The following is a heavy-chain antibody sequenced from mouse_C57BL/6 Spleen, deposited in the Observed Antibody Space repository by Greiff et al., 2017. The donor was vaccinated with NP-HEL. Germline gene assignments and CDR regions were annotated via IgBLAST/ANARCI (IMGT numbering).Heavy chain of an antibody. CDR3: ARCYGNFYWYFDV. V-gene: IGHV1-50*01. CDR2: IDPSDSYT. D-gene: IGHD2-1*01. Sequence: QVQLQQPGAELVKPGASVKLSCKASGYTFTSYWMQCVKQRPGQGLEWIGEIDPSDSYTNYNQKFKGKATLTVDTSSSTAYMQLSSLTSEDSAVYYCARCYGNFYWYFDVWGTGTTVTVSS. J-gene: IGHJ1*03. CDR1: GYTFTSYW.